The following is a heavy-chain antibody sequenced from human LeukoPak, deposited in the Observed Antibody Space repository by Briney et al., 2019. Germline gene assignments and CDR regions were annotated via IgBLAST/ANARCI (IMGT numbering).Heavy chain of an antibody. V-gene: IGHV1-69*13. CDR3: ARGPLRFLGGIDY. D-gene: IGHD3-3*01. CDR2: IIPIFGTA. Sequence: ASVKVSCKASGGTFNSYVISWVRQAPGQGLEWMGGIIPIFGTANYAQKFQGRVTITADESTSTAYMELSSLRFEDTAVYYCARGPLRFLGGIDYWGQGTLVTVSS. CDR1: GGTFNSYV. J-gene: IGHJ4*02.